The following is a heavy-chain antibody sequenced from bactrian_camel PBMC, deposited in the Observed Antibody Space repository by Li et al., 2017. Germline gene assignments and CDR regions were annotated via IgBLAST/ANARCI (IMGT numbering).Heavy chain of an antibody. Sequence: HVQLVESGGGSVQAGGALSISCTASGFTLANSDMGWYRQAPGKEREGVAVIGGGWSQLYADSVKGRFTISKDNVKNTLYLQMNSLTPGDTAMYYCTARYEFGLGACRGVGGLGFWGQGTQVTVS. CDR1: GFTLANSD. V-gene: IGHV3S55*01. CDR2: IGGGWSQ. CDR3: TARYEFGLGACRGVGGLGF. J-gene: IGHJ6*01. D-gene: IGHD1*01.